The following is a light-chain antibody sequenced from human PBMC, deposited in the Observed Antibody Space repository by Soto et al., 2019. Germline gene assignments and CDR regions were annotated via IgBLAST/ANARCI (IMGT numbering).Light chain of an antibody. CDR2: GAS. J-gene: IGKJ1*01. Sequence: EIVMTQSPATLSVSPGERATLSCRASQSVSSNLAWYQQKPGQAPRLLIYGASTRATGIPTRFSCSGSGTEFPLTISSLQSEDFALYYCQQYKYWWTCGQGTKVEIK. CDR3: QQYKYWWT. V-gene: IGKV3-15*01. CDR1: QSVSSN.